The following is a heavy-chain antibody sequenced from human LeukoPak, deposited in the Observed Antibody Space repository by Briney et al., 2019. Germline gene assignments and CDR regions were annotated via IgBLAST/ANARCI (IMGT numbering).Heavy chain of an antibody. J-gene: IGHJ4*02. D-gene: IGHD2-15*01. Sequence: GGSLRLSCAAASGFTFSSFWMHWVRQAPGKGLEWVSRINHNGTTTVYADFVKGRFTVFRDNTKNTLYLQMNNLRADDTAVYYCARLGYCTDGSCFHLDYWGQGTLVTVST. CDR1: GFTFSSFW. CDR2: INHNGTTT. CDR3: ARLGYCTDGSCFHLDY. V-gene: IGHV3-74*01.